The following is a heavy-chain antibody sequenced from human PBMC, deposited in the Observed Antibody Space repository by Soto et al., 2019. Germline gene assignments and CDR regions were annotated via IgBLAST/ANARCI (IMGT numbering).Heavy chain of an antibody. Sequence: PGGSLRLSCAASGFIFSDAWMSWVRQAPGKGLEWVGRIKSRSDGGATDYAAPVKGRFTISRDDSEHTLYLQMNGLKPEDTAVYYCATGTGRTDFDYWGLGTLVTVSS. CDR1: GFIFSDAW. V-gene: IGHV3-15*01. J-gene: IGHJ4*02. D-gene: IGHD2-15*01. CDR3: ATGTGRTDFDY. CDR2: IKSRSDGGAT.